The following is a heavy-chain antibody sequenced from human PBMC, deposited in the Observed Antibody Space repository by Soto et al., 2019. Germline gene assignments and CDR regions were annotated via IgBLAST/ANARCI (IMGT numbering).Heavy chain of an antibody. D-gene: IGHD1-1*01. J-gene: IGHJ6*02. CDR3: ARNGTLTGYSYGMDV. Sequence: SVKVSCKASGGTFSDSTINWVRQAPGQRLEWMGGIIPIFDTANYAEKYQGRVTITADESTSTSFMEVSSLRSEDTAVYYCARNGTLTGYSYGMDVWGQGTMVTVSS. V-gene: IGHV1-69*13. CDR2: IIPIFDTA. CDR1: GGTFSDST.